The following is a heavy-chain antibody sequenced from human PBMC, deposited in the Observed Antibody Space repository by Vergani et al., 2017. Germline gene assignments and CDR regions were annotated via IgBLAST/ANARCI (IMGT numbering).Heavy chain of an antibody. CDR2: IKQDGSEK. CDR1: GFTFSSYW. J-gene: IGHJ4*02. D-gene: IGHD3-22*01. V-gene: IGHV3-7*01. CDR3: ARDPYYYDSSPGEGYFDY. Sequence: VQLVESGGGLVQPGGSLRLSCAASGFTFSSYWMSWVRQAPGKGLEWVANIKQDGSEKYYVDSVKGRFTISRDNAKNSLYLQMNSLRAEDTAVYYCARDPYYYDSSPGEGYFDYWGQGTLVTVSS.